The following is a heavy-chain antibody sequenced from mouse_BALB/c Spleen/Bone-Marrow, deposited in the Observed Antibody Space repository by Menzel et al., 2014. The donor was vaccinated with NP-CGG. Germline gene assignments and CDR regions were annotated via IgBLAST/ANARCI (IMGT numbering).Heavy chain of an antibody. Sequence: EVKLPESGGGLVQPGGSRKLSCAASGFTFSSFGMHWVRQAPERGLEWVAYISSGTSTIYYADTVKGRFTISRDNPKNTLFLQMTSLRSEDTAIYYCARDDGYYIRNAMDYWAQATPVTVSS. CDR1: GFTFSSFG. D-gene: IGHD2-3*01. CDR2: ISSGTSTI. CDR3: ARDDGYYIRNAMDY. V-gene: IGHV5-17*02. J-gene: IGHJ4*01.